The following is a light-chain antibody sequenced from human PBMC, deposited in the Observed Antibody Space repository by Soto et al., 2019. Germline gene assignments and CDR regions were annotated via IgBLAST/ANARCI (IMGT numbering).Light chain of an antibody. J-gene: IGKJ1*01. Sequence: EIVLTQSPAPLSLSSGERATLSCMASQSVSSNLVWYQQKPGQPPRLLIYGASSRATGIPDRFSGSGSGTDFTLTITSLEPEDYAVYYCQQYGSPPWTFGQGTKVHIK. CDR2: GAS. V-gene: IGKV3-20*01. CDR1: QSVSSN. CDR3: QQYGSPPWT.